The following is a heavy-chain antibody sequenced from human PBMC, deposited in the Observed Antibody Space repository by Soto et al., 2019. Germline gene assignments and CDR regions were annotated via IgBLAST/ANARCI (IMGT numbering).Heavy chain of an antibody. CDR3: ARDGYDGSGSPYPAY. CDR2: IYYLGST. D-gene: IGHD3-10*01. J-gene: IGHJ4*02. V-gene: IGHV4-59*01. CDR1: GGFMSEYF. Sequence: PWETLSLTCSVSGGFMSEYFWSWIRQSPGKGLEWIGYIYYLGSTDYNPSLKSRVTISVDTSKRQFSLRLTSVTAADTAVYYCARDGYDGSGSPYPAYWGPGTQVTVSS.